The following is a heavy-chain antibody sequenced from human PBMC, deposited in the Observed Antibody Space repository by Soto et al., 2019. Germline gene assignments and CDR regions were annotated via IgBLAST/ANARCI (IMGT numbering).Heavy chain of an antibody. J-gene: IGHJ2*01. CDR2: IRSKSYGKTT. CDR1: GFTFGDYG. D-gene: IGHD4-17*01. CDR3: TRERWDYGDPHWYFDL. V-gene: IGHV3-49*03. Sequence: PGGSLRLSCSTSGFTFGDYGMTWFRQAPGKGLEWVGLIRSKSYGKTTEYAASATDRFTISRDDSKRIAYLQMNSLKADDTAVYYCTRERWDYGDPHWYFDLWGRGTLVTVSS.